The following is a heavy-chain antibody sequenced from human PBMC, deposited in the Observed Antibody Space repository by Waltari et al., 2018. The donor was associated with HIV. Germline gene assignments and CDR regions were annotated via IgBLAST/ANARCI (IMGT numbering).Heavy chain of an antibody. CDR2: MKTNTGNT. Sequence: QVQLVQSGAEVTKPGASVKVSCKASGYTSTSYDINWVRQATGQGLEWMGGMKTNTGNTGNEQKFPGRVTMYRNTSLCTAYRGGSRLRSVYPAVYYGARVGGSTDAFDIWGQGTMVTVAS. V-gene: IGHV1-8*01. CDR1: GYTSTSYD. D-gene: IGHD2-15*01. CDR3: ARVGGSTDAFDI. J-gene: IGHJ3*02.